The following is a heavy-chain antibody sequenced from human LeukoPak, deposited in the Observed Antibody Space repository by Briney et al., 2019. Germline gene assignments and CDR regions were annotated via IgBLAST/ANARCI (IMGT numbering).Heavy chain of an antibody. CDR1: GFTFSSYG. Sequence: GGSLRLSCAASGFTFSSYGMHWVRQAPGKGLEWVAVISYDGSNKYYADSVKGRFTISRDNSKNTLYLQMNSLRAEDTAVYYCAKELSITIFGVDDAFDIWGQGTMVTVSS. CDR2: ISYDGSNK. J-gene: IGHJ3*02. CDR3: AKELSITIFGVDDAFDI. V-gene: IGHV3-30*18. D-gene: IGHD3-3*01.